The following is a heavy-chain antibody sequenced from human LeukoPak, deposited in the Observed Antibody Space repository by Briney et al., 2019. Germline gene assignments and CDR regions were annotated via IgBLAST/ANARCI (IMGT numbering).Heavy chain of an antibody. CDR2: IYYSGST. CDR3: ASMHCSSTSCPFDY. CDR1: GGSISSGGYY. Sequence: SQTLSLTCTVSGGSISSGGYYWSWIRQHPGKGLEWIGYIYYSGSTYYNPPLKSRVTISVDTSKNQFSLKLSSVTAADTAVYYCASMHCSSTSCPFDYWGQGTLVTVSS. J-gene: IGHJ4*02. V-gene: IGHV4-31*03. D-gene: IGHD2-2*01.